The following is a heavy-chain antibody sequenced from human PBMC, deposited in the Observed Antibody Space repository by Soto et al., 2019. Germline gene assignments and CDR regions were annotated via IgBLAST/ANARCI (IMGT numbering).Heavy chain of an antibody. CDR1: GGAISSGGYY. CDR3: ARGGYYYYYGMDV. Sequence: QVQLQESGPGLVKPSQTLSLTCTVSGGAISSGGYYWSWIRQHPGKCLEWIGYIYYSGSTYYNPSLKSRVIISVDTSKNQFSLKLSSVTAADTAVYYCARGGYYYYYGMDVWGQGTTVIVSS. CDR2: IYYSGST. V-gene: IGHV4-31*03. J-gene: IGHJ6*02.